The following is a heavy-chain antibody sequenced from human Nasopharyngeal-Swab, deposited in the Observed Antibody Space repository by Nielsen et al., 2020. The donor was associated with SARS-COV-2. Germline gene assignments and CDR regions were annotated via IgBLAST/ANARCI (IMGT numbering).Heavy chain of an antibody. CDR2: KCTSGRTT. CDR3: AGTFGEGHDYYYYGMDV. J-gene: IGHJ6*02. Sequence: GSLRLSCAASGFTFRDYYMAWVRQAPGKGLEGLSYKCTSGRTTDSADSVKGRLTIPRDNANNLLFLQMNSLRAEDTAVYYCAGTFGEGHDYYYYGMDVWGQGTTVTVSS. V-gene: IGHV3-11*04. D-gene: IGHD3-10*01. CDR1: GFTFRDYY.